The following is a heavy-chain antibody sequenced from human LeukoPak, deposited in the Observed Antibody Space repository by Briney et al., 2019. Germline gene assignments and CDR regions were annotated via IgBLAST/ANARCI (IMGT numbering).Heavy chain of an antibody. CDR1: GGSISSSSYY. CDR3: ASLLQLWLRYAFDI. V-gene: IGHV4-39*01. J-gene: IGHJ3*02. D-gene: IGHD5-18*01. CDR2: TYYSGST. Sequence: SETLSLTCTVSGGSISSSSYYWGWIRQPPGKGLEWIGSTYYSGSTYYNPSLKSRVTISVDTSKNQFSLKLSSVTAADTAVYYCASLLQLWLRYAFDIWGQGTMVTVSS.